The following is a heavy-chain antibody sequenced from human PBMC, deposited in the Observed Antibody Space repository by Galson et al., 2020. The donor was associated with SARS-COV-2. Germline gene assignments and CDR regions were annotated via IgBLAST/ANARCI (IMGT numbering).Heavy chain of an antibody. D-gene: IGHD2-15*01. CDR2: IYYSGSI. CDR3: ARAPGRYCSGGSCGYYYYMDV. J-gene: IGHJ6*03. V-gene: IGHV4-31*03. Sequence: SETLSLTCTVSGGSISSGGYYWSWIRQHPGKGLEWIGYIYYSGSIYYNPSLKSRVTISVDTSKNQFSLKLSSVTAADTAVYYCARAPGRYCSGGSCGYYYYMDVWGKGTTVTVSS. CDR1: GGSISSGGYY.